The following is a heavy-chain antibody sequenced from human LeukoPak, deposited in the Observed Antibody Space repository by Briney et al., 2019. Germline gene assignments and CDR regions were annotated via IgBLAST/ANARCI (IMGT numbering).Heavy chain of an antibody. J-gene: IGHJ4*02. V-gene: IGHV3-66*01. D-gene: IGHD3-22*01. CDR1: GFTVSSNY. Sequence: GGSLRLSCAASGFTVSSNYMSWVRQAPGKGLEWVSVIYSGGSTYYADSVKGRFTISRDNSKNTLYLQMNSLRAEDTAVHYCARDHHYDSSGRGFDYWGQGTLVTVSS. CDR3: ARDHHYDSSGRGFDY. CDR2: IYSGGST.